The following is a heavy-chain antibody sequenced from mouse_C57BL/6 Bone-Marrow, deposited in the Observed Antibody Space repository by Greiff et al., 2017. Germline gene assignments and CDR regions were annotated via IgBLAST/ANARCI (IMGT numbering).Heavy chain of an antibody. J-gene: IGHJ2*01. V-gene: IGHV1-50*01. Sequence: QVQLQQPGAELVKPGASVKLSCKASGYTFTSYWMQWVKQRPGQGLEWIGEIDPSDSYTNYNQKFKGKATLTVDTSSSTAYMQLSSLTSEDSAVYYCARPRMVRKGCDYWGQGTTLTVSS. CDR1: GYTFTSYW. CDR2: IDPSDSYT. CDR3: ARPRMVRKGCDY. D-gene: IGHD2-10*02.